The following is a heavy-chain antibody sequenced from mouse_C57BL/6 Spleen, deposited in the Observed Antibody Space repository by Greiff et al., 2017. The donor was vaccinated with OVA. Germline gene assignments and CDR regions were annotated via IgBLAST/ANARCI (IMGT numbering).Heavy chain of an antibody. J-gene: IGHJ4*01. V-gene: IGHV5-6*01. CDR2: ISSGGSYT. CDR3: ARETAHALYAMDY. D-gene: IGHD3-2*02. CDR1: GFTFSSYG. Sequence: EVQLVESGGDLVKPGGSLKLSCAASGFTFSSYGMSWVRQTPDKRLEWVATISSGGSYTYYPDSVKGRFTISRDNAKNTLYLQMSSLKSDDTAMYYWARETAHALYAMDYWGQGTSVTVSS.